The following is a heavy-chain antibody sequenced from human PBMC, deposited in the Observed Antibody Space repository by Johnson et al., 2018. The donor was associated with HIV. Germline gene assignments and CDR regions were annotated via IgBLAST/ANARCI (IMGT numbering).Heavy chain of an antibody. CDR3: AKDPGRRDPHAFDI. CDR2: IRYDGSNK. CDR1: GLTFSSYG. D-gene: IGHD2-15*01. J-gene: IGHJ3*02. Sequence: QVQLVESGGGVVQPGGSLRLSCAASGLTFSSYGMHWVRQAPGKGLEWVAFIRYDGSNKYYADSVKGRFTISRDNSKNTLYLQMNSLRAEDTAVYYCAKDPGRRDPHAFDIWGQGTMVTVSS. V-gene: IGHV3-30*02.